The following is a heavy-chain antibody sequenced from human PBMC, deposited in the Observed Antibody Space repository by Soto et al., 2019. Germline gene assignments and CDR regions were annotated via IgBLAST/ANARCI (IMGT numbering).Heavy chain of an antibody. Sequence: GGSLRLSCAASGFTFSSYAMHWVRQAPGKGLEWVAVISYDGSNKYYADSVKGRFTISRDNSKNTLYLQMNSLRAEDTAVYYCARDRRDRAAAGTIADYWGQGTLVTVSS. CDR2: ISYDGSNK. CDR1: GFTFSSYA. D-gene: IGHD6-13*01. J-gene: IGHJ4*02. V-gene: IGHV3-30-3*01. CDR3: ARDRRDRAAAGTIADY.